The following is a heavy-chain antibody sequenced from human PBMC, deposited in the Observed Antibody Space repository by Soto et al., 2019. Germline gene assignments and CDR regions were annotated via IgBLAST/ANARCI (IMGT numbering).Heavy chain of an antibody. CDR1: GFTFSSYG. Sequence: PGGSLRLSCAASGFTFSSYGMHWVRQAPGKGLEWVAVISYDGSNKYYADSVKGRFTISRDNSKNTLYLQMNSLRAEDTAVYYCAKEGRDYGDYEAFDYWGQGTLVTVSS. D-gene: IGHD4-17*01. CDR2: ISYDGSNK. CDR3: AKEGRDYGDYEAFDY. V-gene: IGHV3-30*18. J-gene: IGHJ4*02.